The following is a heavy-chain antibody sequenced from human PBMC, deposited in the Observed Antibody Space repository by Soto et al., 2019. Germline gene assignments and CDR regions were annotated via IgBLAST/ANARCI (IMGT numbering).Heavy chain of an antibody. Sequence: SHTLSLTCAISGDSVSSNSAAWNWIRLSPSRGLEWLGRTYYRSKWYNDYAVSVKSRITIDPDTSKNQFSLQLNSVTSEDTAMYYCARGWSFDYWGQGTPVTVSS. J-gene: IGHJ4*02. V-gene: IGHV6-1*01. CDR3: ARGWSFDY. CDR2: TYYRSKWYN. CDR1: GDSVSSNSAA. D-gene: IGHD2-8*01.